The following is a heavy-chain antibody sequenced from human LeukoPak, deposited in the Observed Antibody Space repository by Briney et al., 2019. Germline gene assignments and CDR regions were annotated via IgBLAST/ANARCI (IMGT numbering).Heavy chain of an antibody. Sequence: GGSLRLSCATSGSSFSSFWMSWVRQAPGKGLEWVSSISSSSSYIYYADSVKGRFTISRDNAKNSLYLQMNSLRAEDTAVYYCARDRGYVDYWGQGTLVTVSS. V-gene: IGHV3-21*01. CDR3: ARDRGYVDY. CDR1: GSSFSSFW. J-gene: IGHJ4*02. CDR2: ISSSSSYI.